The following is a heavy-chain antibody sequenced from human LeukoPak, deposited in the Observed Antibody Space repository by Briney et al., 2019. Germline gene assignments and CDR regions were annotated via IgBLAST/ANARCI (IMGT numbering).Heavy chain of an antibody. Sequence: SETLSLTCTVSGGSISSGDYYWSWIRQPPGKGLEWIGYIYYSGSTYYNPSLKSRVTISVDTSKNQFSLKLSSVTAADTAVYYCARYYGGNSGAATEDPYYFDYWGQGTLVTVSS. CDR2: IYYSGST. V-gene: IGHV4-30-4*01. J-gene: IGHJ4*02. CDR3: ARYYGGNSGAATEDPYYFDY. D-gene: IGHD4-23*01. CDR1: GGSISSGDYY.